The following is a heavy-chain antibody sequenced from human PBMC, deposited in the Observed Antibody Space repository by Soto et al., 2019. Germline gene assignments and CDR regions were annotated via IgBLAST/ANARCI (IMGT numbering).Heavy chain of an antibody. CDR3: ARGIFLATAAAYFDF. V-gene: IGHV4-31*03. J-gene: IGHJ4*02. D-gene: IGHD6-13*01. CDR2: IYYSGST. Sequence: QVQLQESGPGLVKPSQTLSLTCSVSGGSVSRAGYYWTWIRQHPGKGLEWIGYIYYSGSTYYNPSLKSRVIISIGASENQFSLMLNSVTAADTAVYYCARGIFLATAAAYFDFWGQGTLVTVSS. CDR1: GGSVSRAGYY.